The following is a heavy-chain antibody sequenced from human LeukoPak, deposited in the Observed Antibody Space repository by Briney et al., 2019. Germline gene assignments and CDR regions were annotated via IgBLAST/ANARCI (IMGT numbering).Heavy chain of an antibody. CDR1: GGSISSSSYY. J-gene: IGHJ4*02. D-gene: IGHD3-22*01. CDR2: IYYSGST. V-gene: IGHV4-61*01. CDR3: ARVPHYYDSSGYYYPYFDY. Sequence: SETLSLTCTVSGGSISSSSYYWSWIRQPPGKGLEWIGYIYYSGSTNYNPSLKSRVTISVDTSKNQFSLKLSSVTAADTAVYYCARVPHYYDSSGYYYPYFDYWGQGTLVTVSS.